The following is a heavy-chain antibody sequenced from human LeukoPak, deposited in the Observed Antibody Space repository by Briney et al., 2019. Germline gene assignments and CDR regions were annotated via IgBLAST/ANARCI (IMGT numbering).Heavy chain of an antibody. V-gene: IGHV3-11*04. D-gene: IGHD2/OR15-2a*01. CDR1: GFTFSDYC. Sequence: GGSLRLSCAASGFTFSDYCMSWIRQAPGKGLEWVSYISSSGSTIYYADSVKGRFTIPRDNAKNSLYLQMNSLRAEDTAVYYCASVGFRPPNRLYWGQGTLVTVSS. CDR2: ISSSGSTI. J-gene: IGHJ4*02. CDR3: ASVGFRPPNRLY.